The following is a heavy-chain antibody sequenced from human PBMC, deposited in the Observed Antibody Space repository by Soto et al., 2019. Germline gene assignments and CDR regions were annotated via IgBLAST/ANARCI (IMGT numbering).Heavy chain of an antibody. V-gene: IGHV3-23*01. CDR3: ANTRPDREYSSSSEVGY. J-gene: IGHJ4*02. CDR1: GFTFSSYA. D-gene: IGHD6-6*01. Sequence: GGSLRLSCAASGFTFSSYAMSWVRQAPGKGLEWVSAISGSGGSTYYADSVKGRFTISRDNSKNTLYLQMNSLRAEDTAVYYCANTRPDREYSSSSEVGYWGQGTLVTSPQ. CDR2: ISGSGGST.